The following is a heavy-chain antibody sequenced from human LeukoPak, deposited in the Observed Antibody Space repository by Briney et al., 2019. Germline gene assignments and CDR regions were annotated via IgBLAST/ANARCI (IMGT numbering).Heavy chain of an antibody. CDR3: AKGGQDFDFWRFDY. J-gene: IGHJ4*02. D-gene: IGHD3-3*01. CDR2: ISGSGGRT. V-gene: IGHV3-23*01. CDR1: GFSFSVYA. Sequence: GGSLRLSCAASGFSFSVYAMSWVRQAPGKGLEWVSSISGSGGRTYYTNSVKGRFTISRENFKNTVYLEMNNLGAEDTALYYCAKGGQDFDFWRFDYWGRGNLVIVSS.